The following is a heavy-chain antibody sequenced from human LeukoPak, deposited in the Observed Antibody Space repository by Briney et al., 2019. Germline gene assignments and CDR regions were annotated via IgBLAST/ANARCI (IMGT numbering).Heavy chain of an antibody. D-gene: IGHD4-17*01. V-gene: IGHV3-48*01. Sequence: PGRSLRLSCAASGFTFSSYSMNWVRQVPGKGLEWVSYISSSSSTIYYADSVKGRFTISRDNAKNSLYLQMNSLRAEDTAVYYCARARTEVTTGWYFDLWGRGTLVTVSS. CDR3: ARARTEVTTGWYFDL. J-gene: IGHJ2*01. CDR2: ISSSSSTI. CDR1: GFTFSSYS.